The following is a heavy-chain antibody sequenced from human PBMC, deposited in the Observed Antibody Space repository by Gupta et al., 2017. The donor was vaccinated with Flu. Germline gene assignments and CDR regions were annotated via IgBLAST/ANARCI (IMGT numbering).Heavy chain of an antibody. Sequence: QVQLQESGPGLVKPSQTLSLTCTVSGGSISSGSYYWSWIRQPAGKGLEWIGRIYTRGSTNYNPSLKSRVTIAGETSKNQFSMKMSSVTDADTAVDDCASGGDSWDDGGQGTMVTVSS. CDR1: GGSISSGSYY. J-gene: IGHJ4*02. D-gene: IGHD2-21*02. CDR3: ASGGDSWDD. CDR2: IYTRGST. V-gene: IGHV4-61*02.